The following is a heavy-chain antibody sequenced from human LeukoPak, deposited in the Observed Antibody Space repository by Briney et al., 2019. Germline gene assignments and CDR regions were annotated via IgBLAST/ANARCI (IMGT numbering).Heavy chain of an antibody. CDR2: IKQDGSEK. CDR3: ARETEMANLDY. D-gene: IGHD5-24*01. J-gene: IGHJ4*02. CDR1: GFTFSSYW. Sequence: TGGSLRLSCTASGFTFSSYWMNWVRQAPGKGLGWVANIKQDGSEKYYVDSVKGRFTISRDNAKKSLYLQMNSLRAEDTAVYYCARETEMANLDYWGQGTLVTVSS. V-gene: IGHV3-7*04.